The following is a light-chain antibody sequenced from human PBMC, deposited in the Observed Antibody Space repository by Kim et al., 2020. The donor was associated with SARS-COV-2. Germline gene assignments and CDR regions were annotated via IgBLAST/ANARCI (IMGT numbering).Light chain of an antibody. CDR1: QGIRSY. CDR3: QNHYSVPLT. CDR2: AAS. J-gene: IGKJ1*01. V-gene: IGKV1-27*01. Sequence: DIQMTQSPSSLFAFVGDRVTITCRASQGIRSYVAWYQQKPGKVPKLLIFAASALQSGVPSRFSGSGSGTEFTLTISSLQPEDVATYYCQNHYSVPLTFGQGTKVDIK.